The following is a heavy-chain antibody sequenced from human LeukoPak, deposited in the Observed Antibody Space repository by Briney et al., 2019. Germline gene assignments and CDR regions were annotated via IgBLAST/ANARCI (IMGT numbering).Heavy chain of an antibody. J-gene: IGHJ6*03. CDR3: ARTEYHYYYMDV. CDR1: GDTFTSYY. V-gene: IGHV1-46*01. Sequence: ASVKVSCKASGDTFTSYYIHWMRQAPGQGLEWLGMIAPNIGSTTYAQQFQGRITMTSDKSTSTVYMDLSSLRFEDTAVYFCARTEYHYYYMDVWGKGTTVTVSS. CDR2: IAPNIGST.